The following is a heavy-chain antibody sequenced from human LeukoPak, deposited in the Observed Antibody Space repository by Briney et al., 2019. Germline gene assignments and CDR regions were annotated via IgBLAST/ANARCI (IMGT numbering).Heavy chain of an antibody. V-gene: IGHV3-7*01. CDR1: GVSFSSYW. Sequence: GGSLRLSCAASGVSFSSYWMSWVRQAPGRGLEWVANMNQDGSEIYYVDSVKGRLTISRDNAKNSLYLQMNSLRAEDTGVYYCTRDFQGRFYYHVDVWGKGTTVTVSS. CDR3: TRDFQGRFYYHVDV. J-gene: IGHJ6*03. D-gene: IGHD3-10*01. CDR2: MNQDGSEI.